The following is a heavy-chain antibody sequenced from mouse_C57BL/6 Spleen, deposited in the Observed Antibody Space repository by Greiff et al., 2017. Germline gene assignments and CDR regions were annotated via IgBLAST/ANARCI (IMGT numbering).Heavy chain of an antibody. CDR1: GYTFTSYW. CDR3: ARSPRLLCMDY. J-gene: IGHJ4*01. CDR2: IDPSDSYT. V-gene: IGHV1-50*01. D-gene: IGHD2-10*01. Sequence: QVQLQQPGAELVKPGASVKLSCKASGYTFTSYWMQWVKQRPGQGLEGIGEIDPSDSYTNYNQKFKGKATLTVDTSSSTAYMQLSSLTSEDSAVYYCARSPRLLCMDYWGQGTSVTVSS.